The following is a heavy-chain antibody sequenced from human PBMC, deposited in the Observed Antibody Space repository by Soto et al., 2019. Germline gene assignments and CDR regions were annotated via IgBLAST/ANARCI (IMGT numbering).Heavy chain of an antibody. CDR3: ARSPNSLGND. V-gene: IGHV1-69*02. CDR1: GGTFSSFH. J-gene: IGHJ4*02. CDR2: IIPILGIA. D-gene: IGHD7-27*01. Sequence: QVQLVQSGAEVRKPGSSVKVSCKASGGTFSSFHITWVRQAPGQGLEWMGRIIPILGIANYAQRFQGRVTITADKSTNTAYIELNSLRSDDTAMNYCARSPNSLGNDWGQGTLITVSS.